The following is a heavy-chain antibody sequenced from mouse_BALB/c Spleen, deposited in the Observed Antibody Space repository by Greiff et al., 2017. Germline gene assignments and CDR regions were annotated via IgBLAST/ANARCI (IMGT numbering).Heavy chain of an antibody. Sequence: QVQLQQSGAELAKPGASVKMSCKASGYTFTSYWMHWVKQRPGQGLEWIGYINPSTGYTEYNQKFKDKATLTADKSSSTAYMQLSSLTSEDSAVYYCARKTGGLYWYFDVWGAGTTVTVSS. V-gene: IGHV1-7*01. J-gene: IGHJ1*01. CDR1: GYTFTSYW. CDR3: ARKTGGLYWYFDV. CDR2: INPSTGYT. D-gene: IGHD4-1*01.